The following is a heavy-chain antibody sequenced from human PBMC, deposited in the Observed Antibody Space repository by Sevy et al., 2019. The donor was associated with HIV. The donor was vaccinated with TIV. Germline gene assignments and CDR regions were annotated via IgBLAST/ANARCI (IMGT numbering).Heavy chain of an antibody. Sequence: SETLSLTCTVSGGSISSSSYYWGWIRQPPGKGLEWIGSIYYSGSTYYNPSLKSRVTISVDTSKNQFSLKLSSVTAADTAVYYCARRIADRANIWAFDIWGQGTMVTVSS. V-gene: IGHV4-39*01. D-gene: IGHD6-13*01. CDR1: GGSISSSSYY. CDR2: IYYSGST. CDR3: ARRIADRANIWAFDI. J-gene: IGHJ3*02.